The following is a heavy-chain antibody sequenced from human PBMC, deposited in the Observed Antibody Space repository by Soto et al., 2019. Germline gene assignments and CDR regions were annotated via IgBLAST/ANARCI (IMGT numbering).Heavy chain of an antibody. D-gene: IGHD6-19*01. Sequence: ASETLSLTCAVSGGSISSSNWWRWVRQPPGKGLEWIGEIYHSGSTNYNPSLKSRVTISVDKSKNQFSLKLSSVTAADTAVYYCARADSSGWYGNWFDPWGQGTLVTVSS. CDR2: IYHSGST. J-gene: IGHJ5*02. CDR3: ARADSSGWYGNWFDP. V-gene: IGHV4-4*02. CDR1: GGSISSSNW.